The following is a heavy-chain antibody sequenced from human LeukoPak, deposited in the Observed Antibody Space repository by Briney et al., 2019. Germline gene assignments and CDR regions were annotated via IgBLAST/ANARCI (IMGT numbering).Heavy chain of an antibody. CDR2: INHNGTVN. CDR1: GFTFSSYW. Sequence: GGSLRLSCAASGFTFSSYWMNWARQAPGKGLEWVASINHNGTVNYYVDSVKGRFTISRDNAKNSLYLQMSNLRAEDTAVYFCARGGGLDVWGQGATVTVSS. CDR3: ARGGGLDV. D-gene: IGHD3-16*01. V-gene: IGHV3-7*03. J-gene: IGHJ6*02.